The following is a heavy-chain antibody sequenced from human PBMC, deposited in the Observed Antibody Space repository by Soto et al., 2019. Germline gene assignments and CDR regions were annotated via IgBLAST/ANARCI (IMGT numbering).Heavy chain of an antibody. CDR2: VNIYEGST. J-gene: IGHJ4*02. V-gene: IGHV1-18*01. CDR3: ARERGGYSYGDY. CDR1: GYTFTSYG. Sequence: QVQLVQSGAEVKKPGASVKVSCKASGYTFTSYGITWVRQAPGQGLEWMGWVNIYEGSTNYAQKIQGRVTMTTDTSTSTVYLELRSLRSDDTAIYYCARERGGYSYGDYWGQGTLVTVSS. D-gene: IGHD5-18*01.